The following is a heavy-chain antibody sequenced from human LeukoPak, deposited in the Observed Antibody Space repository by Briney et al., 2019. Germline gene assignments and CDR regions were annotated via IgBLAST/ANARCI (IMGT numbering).Heavy chain of an antibody. Sequence: SETLSLTCAVYGGSFSGYYWSWIRQPPGKGLEWIGEINHSGSTNYNPSLKSRVTISVDTSKNQFSLKLSSVTAADTAVYYCARENGLFWSGYYSYFDYWGQGTLVTVSS. J-gene: IGHJ4*02. D-gene: IGHD3-3*01. CDR1: GGSFSGYY. V-gene: IGHV4-34*01. CDR3: ARENGLFWSGYYSYFDY. CDR2: INHSGST.